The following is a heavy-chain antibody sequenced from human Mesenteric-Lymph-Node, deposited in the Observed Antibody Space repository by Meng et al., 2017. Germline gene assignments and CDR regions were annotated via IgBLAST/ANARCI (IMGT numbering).Heavy chain of an antibody. CDR1: GFTFDDYG. CDR3: AKDQYDSSGTPTGIIY. V-gene: IGHV3-20*04. D-gene: IGHD3-22*01. CDR2: INWNGGST. J-gene: IGHJ4*02. Sequence: GESLKISCAASGFTFDDYGMSWVRQAPGKGLEWVSGINWNGGSTGYADSVKGRFTISRDNANTSVYLQMNSLQADDTAVYYCAKDQYDSSGTPTGIIYWGQGTLVTVSS.